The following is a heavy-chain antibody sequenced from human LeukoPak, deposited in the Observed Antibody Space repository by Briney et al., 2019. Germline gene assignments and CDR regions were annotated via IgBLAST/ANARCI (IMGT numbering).Heavy chain of an antibody. CDR2: INSDGSNT. CDR3: ARTYAGNSHFVY. V-gene: IGHV3-74*01. CDR1: GFTFTSYW. Sequence: PGGSLRLSCAASGFTFTSYWMHWVRQPPGKGLVWVSRINSDGSNTYYADSVKGRFTISRDNAKNTLYLQMNSLRAEDTAVYYCARTYAGNSHFVYWGQGTLVTVSS. J-gene: IGHJ4*02. D-gene: IGHD4-23*01.